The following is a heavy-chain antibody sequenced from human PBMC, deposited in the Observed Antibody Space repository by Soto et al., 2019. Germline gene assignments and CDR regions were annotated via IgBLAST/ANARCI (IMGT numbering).Heavy chain of an antibody. J-gene: IGHJ5*02. D-gene: IGHD6-13*01. CDR3: VPIAAARLGWFDP. CDR2: ISYDGSNK. Sequence: QVQLVESGGGVVQPGRSLRRSCAASGFTFSSYAMHWVRQAPGKGLEWVAVISYDGSNKYYADSVKGRFTISRDNSKNTLYLQMNSLRAEDTAVYYCVPIAAARLGWFDPWGQGTLVTVSS. CDR1: GFTFSSYA. V-gene: IGHV3-30-3*01.